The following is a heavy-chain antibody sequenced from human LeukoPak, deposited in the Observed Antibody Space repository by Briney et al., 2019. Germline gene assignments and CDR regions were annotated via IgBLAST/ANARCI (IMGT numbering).Heavy chain of an antibody. Sequence: GGSLRLSCAASGFTFSSYEMNWVRQAPGKGLEWVSVKCRFTISRDNAKNSRYLQMNSLRADDTAVYYCARAGYCSGTSCPPWYFDLWGRGTLVTVSS. CDR1: GFTFSSYE. J-gene: IGHJ2*01. V-gene: IGHV3-48*03. D-gene: IGHD2-2*01. CDR3: ARAGYCSGTSCPPWYFDL.